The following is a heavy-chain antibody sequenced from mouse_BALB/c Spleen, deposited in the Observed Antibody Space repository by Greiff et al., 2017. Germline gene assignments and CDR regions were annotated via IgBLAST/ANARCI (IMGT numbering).Heavy chain of an antibody. D-gene: IGHD2-1*01. CDR2: IAPGSGST. J-gene: IGHJ2*01. CDR1: GYTFTSYW. CDR3: AREGGNYGEYFDY. V-gene: IGHV1S41*01. Sequence: DLVKPGASVKLSCKASGYTFTSYWINWIKQRPGQGLEWIGRIAPGSGSTYYNEMFKGMATLTVDTSSSTAYIQLSSLSSEDSAVYFCAREGGNYGEYFDYWGQGTTLTVSS.